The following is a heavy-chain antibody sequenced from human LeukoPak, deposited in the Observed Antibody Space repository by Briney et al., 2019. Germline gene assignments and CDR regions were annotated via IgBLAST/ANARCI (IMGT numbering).Heavy chain of an antibody. CDR3: AREAARVVAAHFDY. V-gene: IGHV3-7*03. CDR1: GFTFSSYW. CDR2: IKQDGSEK. Sequence: GGSLRLSCAASGFTFSSYWMSWVRQAPGKGLEWVANIKQDGSEKYYVDSVKGRFTISRDNAKNSLYLQMNSLRAEDTAAYYCAREAARVVAAHFDYWGQGTLVIVSS. J-gene: IGHJ4*02. D-gene: IGHD2-15*01.